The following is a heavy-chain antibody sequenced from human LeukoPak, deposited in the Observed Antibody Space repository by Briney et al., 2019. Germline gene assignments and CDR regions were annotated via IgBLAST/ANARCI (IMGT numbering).Heavy chain of an antibody. Sequence: PGGSLRLSCAASGFTFSSYDMNWVRQAPGKGLEWVSYISSSGSATYYADSVKGRFTISRDIAKKSLYLQMNSLRAEDTAVYYCTRWDYWGQGIRVAVSS. V-gene: IGHV3-48*03. CDR3: TRWDY. CDR1: GFTFSSYD. CDR2: ISSSGSAT. J-gene: IGHJ4*02.